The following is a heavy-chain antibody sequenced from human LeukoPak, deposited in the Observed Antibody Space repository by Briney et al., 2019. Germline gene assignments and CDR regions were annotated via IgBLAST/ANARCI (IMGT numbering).Heavy chain of an antibody. CDR1: GYTFTGYY. CDR2: INPNSGGT. CDR3: ARGLSAGTNEFDY. J-gene: IGHJ4*02. Sequence: ASVKVSCKASGYTFTGYYVHWVRQAPGQGLEWMGWINPNSGGTNYAQKFQGRVTMARDTSISTAYMELSRLRSDDTAVYYCARGLSAGTNEFDYWGQGTLVTVSS. V-gene: IGHV1-2*02. D-gene: IGHD6-13*01.